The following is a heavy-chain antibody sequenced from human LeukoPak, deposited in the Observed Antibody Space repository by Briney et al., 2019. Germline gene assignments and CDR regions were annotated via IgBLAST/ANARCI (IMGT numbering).Heavy chain of an antibody. V-gene: IGHV4-39*01. CDR1: GVFISDGDYY. CDR2: IYYSGTT. D-gene: IGHD1-26*01. CDR3: ARHFRREVLIGSAFDI. Sequence: PSETLSLTCSVSGVFISDGDYYWAWIRQPPGKGLEWIGNIYYSGTTYYNPSLKSRVTMPVDTSKNQFFLKLNSVTAADTAVYYCARHFRREVLIGSAFDIWGQGTTVTVSS. J-gene: IGHJ3*02.